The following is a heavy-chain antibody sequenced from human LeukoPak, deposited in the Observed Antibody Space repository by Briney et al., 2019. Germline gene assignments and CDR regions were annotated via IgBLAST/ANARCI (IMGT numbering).Heavy chain of an antibody. J-gene: IGHJ3*02. CDR2: IYTSGST. CDR3: ARDLSLVALEMATIYDAFDI. V-gene: IGHV4-4*07. Sequence: SETLSLTCTVSGGSISSYYWSWIRQPAGKGLEWIGHIYTSGSTNYNPSLKSRVTMSVDTSKNQFSLKLSSVTAADTAVYYCARDLSLVALEMATIYDAFDIWGQGTMVTVSS. CDR1: GGSISSYY. D-gene: IGHD5-24*01.